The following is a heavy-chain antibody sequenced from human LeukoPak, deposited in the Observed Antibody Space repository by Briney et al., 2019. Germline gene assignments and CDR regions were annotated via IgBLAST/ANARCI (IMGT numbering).Heavy chain of an antibody. V-gene: IGHV4-39*07. Sequence: KPSETLSLTCTVSGGSISSSSYYWGWIRQPPGKGLEWIGSIYYSGSTYYNPSLKSRVTISVDTSKNQFSLKLSSVTAADTAVYYCARVGRYYYDSSGYADYWGQGTLVTVSS. CDR1: GGSISSSSYY. CDR2: IYYSGST. J-gene: IGHJ4*02. D-gene: IGHD3-22*01. CDR3: ARVGRYYYDSSGYADY.